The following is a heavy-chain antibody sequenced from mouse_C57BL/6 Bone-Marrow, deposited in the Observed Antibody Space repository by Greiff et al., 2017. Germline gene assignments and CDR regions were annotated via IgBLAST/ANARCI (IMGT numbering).Heavy chain of an antibody. V-gene: IGHV5-4*03. J-gene: IGHJ4*01. CDR2: ISDGGSYT. CDR1: GFTFSSYA. Sequence: EVKVVESGGGLVKPGGSLKLSCAASGFTFSSYAMSWVRQTPEKRLEWVATISDGGSYTYYPDNVKGRFTISRDNAKNNLYLQMSHLKSEDTAMYYCAKGLLLRGDYWGQGTSVTVSS. CDR3: AKGLLLRGDY. D-gene: IGHD1-1*01.